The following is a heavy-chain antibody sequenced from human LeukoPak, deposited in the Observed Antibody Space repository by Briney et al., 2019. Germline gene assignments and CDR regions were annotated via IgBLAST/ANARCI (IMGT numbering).Heavy chain of an antibody. CDR3: AKPHFDD. Sequence: GGSLRLSCTASGFILGDYAMSWVRQAPGKGLEWVGFIRSKAYGATTEYAASVKGRFTISRDDSKSIAYLQMNSLRAGDTAVYYCAKPHFDDWGQGTLVTVSS. J-gene: IGHJ4*02. V-gene: IGHV3-49*04. CDR2: IRSKAYGATT. CDR1: GFILGDYA.